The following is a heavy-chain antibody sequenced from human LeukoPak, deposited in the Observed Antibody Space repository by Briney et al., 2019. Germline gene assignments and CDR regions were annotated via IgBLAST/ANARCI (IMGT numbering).Heavy chain of an antibody. CDR2: ISYDGSNK. V-gene: IGHV3-30*04. Sequence: GVSLRLSCAASGFTFSSYAMHWVRQAPGKGLEWVAVISYDGSNKYYADSVKGRFTISRDNSKNTLYLQMNSLRAEDTAVYYCASPDESYYYDSSGYCKNWGQGTLVTVSS. CDR3: ASPDESYYYDSSGYCKN. CDR1: GFTFSSYA. D-gene: IGHD3-22*01. J-gene: IGHJ4*02.